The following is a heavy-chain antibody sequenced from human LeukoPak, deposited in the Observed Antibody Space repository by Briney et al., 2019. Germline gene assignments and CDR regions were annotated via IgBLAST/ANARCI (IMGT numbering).Heavy chain of an antibody. Sequence: PSDTLSLTCTVSGGSLGRSNTYWGWIRQTPGKGLEWLGTILHSGYTYNNPSLKSRVTMFVDSSKNQFSLSLSSVTAADTAVYFCAGHRGGGGYHYMDVWGKGTTVIVSS. CDR1: GGSLGRSNTY. V-gene: IGHV4-39*01. D-gene: IGHD2-21*01. CDR2: ILHSGYT. CDR3: AGHRGGGGYHYMDV. J-gene: IGHJ6*03.